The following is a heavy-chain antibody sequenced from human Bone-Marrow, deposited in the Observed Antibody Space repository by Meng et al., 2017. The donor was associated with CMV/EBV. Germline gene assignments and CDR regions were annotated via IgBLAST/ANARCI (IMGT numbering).Heavy chain of an antibody. D-gene: IGHD3-3*01. J-gene: IGHJ4*02. CDR1: GYTFTGYY. CDR3: ARDHKRPSFYDFWRGQLGY. Sequence: ASVKVSCKASGYTFTGYYMHWVRQAPGQGLEWMGWINPNSGGTNYAQKFQGRVTMTRDTSISTAYMELSRLRSDDAAVYYCARDHKRPSFYDFWRGQLGYWGQGPLVTVSS. V-gene: IGHV1-2*02. CDR2: INPNSGGT.